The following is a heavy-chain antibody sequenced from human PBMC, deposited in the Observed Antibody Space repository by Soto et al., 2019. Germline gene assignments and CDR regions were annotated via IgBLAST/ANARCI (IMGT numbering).Heavy chain of an antibody. J-gene: IGHJ4*02. CDR2: ISNSGTYT. Sequence: QVQLVESGGGLVKPGGSLKLSCAASGFTFSDYYMSWIRQAPGKGLEWISYISNSGTYTKYADSVKGRFTISRDNAKTSVYLHMSSLRADDTAVYYCARGKAVDCWGQGTLVTVSS. CDR1: GFTFSDYY. V-gene: IGHV3-11*05. CDR3: ARGKAVDC.